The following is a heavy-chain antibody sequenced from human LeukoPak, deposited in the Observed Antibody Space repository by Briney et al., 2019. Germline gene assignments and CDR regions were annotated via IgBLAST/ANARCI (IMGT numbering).Heavy chain of an antibody. J-gene: IGHJ6*02. CDR3: ARLGSSGWDDDYYYGMDV. V-gene: IGHV5-51*01. CDR2: IYPGDSDT. D-gene: IGHD6-19*01. Sequence: ESLKISCKGSGYSFTSYWIGWVRQMPGKGLEWMGIIYPGDSDTRYSPSFQGQVTISADKSISTAYLQWSSLKASDTAMDYCARLGSSGWDDDYYYGMDVWGQGTTVTVSS. CDR1: GYSFTSYW.